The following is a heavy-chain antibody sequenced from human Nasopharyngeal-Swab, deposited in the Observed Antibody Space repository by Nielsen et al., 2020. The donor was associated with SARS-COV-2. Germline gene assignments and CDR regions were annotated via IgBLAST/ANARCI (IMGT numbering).Heavy chain of an antibody. D-gene: IGHD6-19*01. CDR2: ISSSSSYI. CDR3: ARGASGIAVFYFDY. CDR1: GFTFNNYN. V-gene: IGHV3-21*01. Sequence: GGSLRLSCAASGFTFNNYNMNWVRQAPGKGLEWVSSISSSSSYIYYADSVKGRFTISRDNAKNSLYLQMNSLRAEDTAVYYCARGASGIAVFYFDYWGQGTLVTVSS. J-gene: IGHJ4*02.